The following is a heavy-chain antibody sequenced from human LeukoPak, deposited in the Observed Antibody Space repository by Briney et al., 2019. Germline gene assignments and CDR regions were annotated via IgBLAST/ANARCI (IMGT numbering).Heavy chain of an antibody. D-gene: IGHD5-12*01. J-gene: IGHJ4*02. CDR2: ITPIFGEA. CDR3: ARNSRVASTSGLNY. Sequence: LVKVSRKVSGGTFSSYPISWVRQAPGQGLEWMGEITPIFGEAQNAEKFQGRVTITADEPTSTVYMELTSLRLDDTAMYYCARNSRVASTSGLNYWGQGTLVTVSS. CDR1: GGTFSSYP. V-gene: IGHV1-69*13.